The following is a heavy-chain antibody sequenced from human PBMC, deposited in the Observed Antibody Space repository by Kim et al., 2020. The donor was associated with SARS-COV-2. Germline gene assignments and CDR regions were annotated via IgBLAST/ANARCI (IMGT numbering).Heavy chain of an antibody. D-gene: IGHD1-26*01. V-gene: IGHV3-30*03. J-gene: IGHJ5*02. CDR1: GFTFSSHV. Sequence: GGSLRLSCAASGFTFSSHVMHWVHQAPGKGLELVALISYEGSTQKYTDSVKGRFTVSRDNSKNTLFLQMNSRRPEDTAVYYCARNLVGDTDLGPWGQGTLVTVSS. CDR2: ISYEGSTQ. CDR3: ARNLVGDTDLGP.